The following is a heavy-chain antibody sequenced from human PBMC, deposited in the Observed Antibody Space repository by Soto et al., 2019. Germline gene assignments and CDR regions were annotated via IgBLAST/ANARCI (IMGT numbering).Heavy chain of an antibody. D-gene: IGHD3-3*01. Sequence: SGGSLRLSCAASGFTFSGYAMSWVRQAPGKGLEWVSVISGSGGSTYYADSVRGRFTISRDNSKNTLYLQVNSLRAEDTAVYYCAKGGGDFWTGYVDRFYYFGMDVWGQGTTVTVSS. CDR1: GFTFSGYA. J-gene: IGHJ6*02. V-gene: IGHV3-23*01. CDR3: AKGGGDFWTGYVDRFYYFGMDV. CDR2: ISGSGGST.